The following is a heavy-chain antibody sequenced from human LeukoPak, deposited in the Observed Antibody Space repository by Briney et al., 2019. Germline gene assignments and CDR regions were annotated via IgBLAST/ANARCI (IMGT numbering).Heavy chain of an antibody. CDR1: GYTFSPFY. CDR3: ARGLMITDVWRGNCDY. Sequence: ASVKVSCKASGYTFSPFYMHWVRQAPGHGLEWRGLINPSDGATAYPQKFQGRVTMTRDTSTSTVYMDLRSLTSEDTAVYYCARGLMITDVWRGNCDYWGQGSLVTVSS. CDR2: INPSDGAT. V-gene: IGHV1-46*01. D-gene: IGHD3-3*01. J-gene: IGHJ4*02.